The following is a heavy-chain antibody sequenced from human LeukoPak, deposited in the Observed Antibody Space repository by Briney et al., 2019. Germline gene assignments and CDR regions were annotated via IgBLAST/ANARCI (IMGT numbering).Heavy chain of an antibody. CDR2: IYSGGST. CDR3: AISSGWYLGNFDY. V-gene: IGHV3-53*01. Sequence: GGSLRLSCAASGFTFRDYAMSWVRQTPGKGLEWVSVIYSGGSTYYADSVKGRFTISRDNSKNTLYLQMNSLRAVDTAVYYCAISSGWYLGNFDYWGQGTLVTVSS. J-gene: IGHJ4*02. D-gene: IGHD6-19*01. CDR1: GFTFRDYA.